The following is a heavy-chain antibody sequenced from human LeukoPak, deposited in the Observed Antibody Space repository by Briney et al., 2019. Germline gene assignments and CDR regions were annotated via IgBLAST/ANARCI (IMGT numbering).Heavy chain of an antibody. Sequence: ALVKVSCKASGYTFTGYYMHWARQAPGQGLEWMGWINPNSGGTNYAQKFQGRVTLTRDTSISTAYMELSRLRSDDTAMYYCARNLWFGESTDAFNIWGQGTMVTVSS. D-gene: IGHD3-10*01. V-gene: IGHV1-2*02. CDR1: GYTFTGYY. CDR2: INPNSGGT. CDR3: ARNLWFGESTDAFNI. J-gene: IGHJ3*02.